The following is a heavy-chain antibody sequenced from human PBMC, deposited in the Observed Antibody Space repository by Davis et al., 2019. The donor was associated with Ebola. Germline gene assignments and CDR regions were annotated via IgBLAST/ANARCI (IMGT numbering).Heavy chain of an antibody. CDR1: GSTFSSSD. Sequence: GESLKISCAASGSTFSSSDMHWVRQAPGKGLEWVAFISYDGSNKYYADSVKGRFTISRDNSKNTLYLQMNSLRAEDTAVYYCAKAMIVVVITTNYFDYWGQGTLVTVSS. J-gene: IGHJ4*02. D-gene: IGHD3-22*01. CDR2: ISYDGSNK. V-gene: IGHV3-30*18. CDR3: AKAMIVVVITTNYFDY.